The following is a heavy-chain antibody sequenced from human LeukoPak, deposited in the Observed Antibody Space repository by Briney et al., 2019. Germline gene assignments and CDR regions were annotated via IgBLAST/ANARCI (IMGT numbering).Heavy chain of an antibody. D-gene: IGHD3-22*01. J-gene: IGHJ5*02. V-gene: IGHV1-46*01. Sequence: ASVKVSCKASGYTFTSYYMHWVRQAPGQGLEWMGIINPSGGSTSYAQKFQGRVTMTRDTSTSTVYMELSSLRSEDTAVYYCARDHIPHYYDSSGLRFDPWGQGTLVTVSS. CDR2: INPSGGST. CDR1: GYTFTSYY. CDR3: ARDHIPHYYDSSGLRFDP.